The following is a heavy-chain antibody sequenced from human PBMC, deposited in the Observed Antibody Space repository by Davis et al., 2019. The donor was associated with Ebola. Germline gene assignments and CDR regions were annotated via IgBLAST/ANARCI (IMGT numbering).Heavy chain of an antibody. J-gene: IGHJ3*02. CDR2: ISSSSSYT. CDR1: GFTFSDYY. CDR3: ARDSDILVVVAAADGFDI. Sequence: GGSLRLSCAASGFTFSDYYMSWIRQAPGKGLEWVSYISSSSSYTNYADSVKGRFTISRDNAKNSLYLQMNSLRAEDTAVYYCARDSDILVVVAAADGFDIWGQGTLVTVSS. V-gene: IGHV3-11*06. D-gene: IGHD2-15*01.